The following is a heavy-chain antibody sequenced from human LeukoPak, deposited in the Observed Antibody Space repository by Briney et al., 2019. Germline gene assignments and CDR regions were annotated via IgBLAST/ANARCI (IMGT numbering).Heavy chain of an antibody. J-gene: IGHJ4*02. CDR2: INDSGST. CDR1: GGSFSGYY. V-gene: IGHV4-34*01. D-gene: IGHD3-9*01. CDR3: ATRYYDILTGRTYSDY. Sequence: SETLSLTCAVYGGSFSGYYRSWIRQPPGKGLEWIGEINDSGSTNYNPSLKSRVTISIDTSKNQFSLKLSSVTAADTAVYYCATRYYDILTGRTYSDYWGQGTLVTVSS.